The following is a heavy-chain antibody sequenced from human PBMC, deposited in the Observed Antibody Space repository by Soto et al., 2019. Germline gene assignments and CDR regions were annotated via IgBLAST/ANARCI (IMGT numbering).Heavy chain of an antibody. CDR2: ISYNSINI. CDR1: GFTFDDYA. CDR3: AKAPGPYRLELNGYFDL. V-gene: IGHV3-9*01. Sequence: EVQLVESGGGLVQPGRSLRLSCAASGFTFDDYAMVWVRQAPGKGLEWVSGISYNSINIGYADSVKGRFTISRDNAKSSLYLQMNSLRAEDTAFYYCAKAPGPYRLELNGYFDLWGRGTLVTVSS. D-gene: IGHD1-26*01. J-gene: IGHJ2*01.